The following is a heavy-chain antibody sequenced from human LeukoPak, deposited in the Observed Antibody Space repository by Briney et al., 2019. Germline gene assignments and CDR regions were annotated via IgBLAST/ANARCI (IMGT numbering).Heavy chain of an antibody. Sequence: TASETLSLTCTVSGGSISSGSYYWGWIRQPAGKGLEWIGRIYTSGSTNYNPSLKSRVTISVDTSKNQFSLKLSSVTAADTAVYYCARNLGGDGHRAWGQGTLVTVSS. CDR2: IYTSGST. V-gene: IGHV4-61*02. D-gene: IGHD5-24*01. CDR3: ARNLGGDGHRA. J-gene: IGHJ5*02. CDR1: GGSISSGSYY.